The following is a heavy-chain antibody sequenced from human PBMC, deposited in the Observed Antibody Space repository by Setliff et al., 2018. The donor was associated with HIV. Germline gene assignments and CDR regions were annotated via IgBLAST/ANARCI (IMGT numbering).Heavy chain of an antibody. CDR1: ASSISSDYC. CDR2: THHSGST. Sequence: SETLSLTCAVSASSISSDYCWGWIRQPPGKGLEWIGSTHHSGSTYYNPSLNSRVTISVATSKNHFSLKLRSVTAADTAVYYCARHLLRGYIYIVFDYWGQGTLVTVSS. J-gene: IGHJ4*02. D-gene: IGHD5-18*01. V-gene: IGHV4-38-2*01. CDR3: ARHLLRGYIYIVFDY.